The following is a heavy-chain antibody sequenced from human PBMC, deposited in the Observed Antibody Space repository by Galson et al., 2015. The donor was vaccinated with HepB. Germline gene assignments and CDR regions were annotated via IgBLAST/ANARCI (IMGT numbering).Heavy chain of an antibody. Sequence: SLRLSCAASGFTFSSYSMNWVRQAPGKGLEWVSYISSSSSTIYYADSVKGRFTISRDNAKNSLYLQMNSLRAEDTAVYYCAREAFPALWGAFDIWGQGTMVTVSS. V-gene: IGHV3-48*01. D-gene: IGHD3-16*01. J-gene: IGHJ3*02. CDR3: AREAFPALWGAFDI. CDR1: GFTFSSYS. CDR2: ISSSSSTI.